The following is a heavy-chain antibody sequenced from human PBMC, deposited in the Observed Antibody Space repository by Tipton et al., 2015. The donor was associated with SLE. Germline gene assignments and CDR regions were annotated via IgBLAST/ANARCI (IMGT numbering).Heavy chain of an antibody. D-gene: IGHD1-26*01. J-gene: IGHJ3*02. CDR2: INHSGST. Sequence: TLSLTCAVYGGSFSGYYWSWIRQPPGKGLEWIGEINHSGSTNYNPSLKSRVTISVDTSKNQFSLKLSSVTAADTAVYYCAREVGSVGAFDIWGQGTMVTVSS. CDR3: AREVGSVGAFDI. CDR1: GGSFSGYY. V-gene: IGHV4-34*01.